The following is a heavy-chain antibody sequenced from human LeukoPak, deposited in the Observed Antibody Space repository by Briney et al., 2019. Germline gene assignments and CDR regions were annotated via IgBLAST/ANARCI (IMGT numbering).Heavy chain of an antibody. V-gene: IGHV4-39*01. J-gene: IGHJ4*02. D-gene: IGHD6-13*01. CDR3: ARRSLIAAAGTGGFDY. Sequence: SETQSLTCTVSGGFIRSSSYYWGWIRQPRGKGLEWIGSIYYKGSPYYNPSLKSRVTISVDTSNNQFSLKLSSVTAADTTVYYCARRSLIAAAGTGGFDYWGQGTLVTVSS. CDR1: GGFIRSSSYY. CDR2: IYYKGSP.